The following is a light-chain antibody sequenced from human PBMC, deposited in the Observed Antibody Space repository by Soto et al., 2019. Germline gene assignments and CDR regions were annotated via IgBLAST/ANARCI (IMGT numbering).Light chain of an antibody. CDR3: QSYDSSLSVFYV. CDR1: SSNIGAGYD. CDR2: GNS. Sequence: QPVLTQPPSVSGAPGQRVTISCTGSSSNIGAGYDVHWYQQLPGTAPKLLIYGNSNRPSGVPDRFSGSKSGTSASLAITGLQAEDEADYYCQSYDSSLSVFYVFGTGTKLTVL. V-gene: IGLV1-40*01. J-gene: IGLJ1*01.